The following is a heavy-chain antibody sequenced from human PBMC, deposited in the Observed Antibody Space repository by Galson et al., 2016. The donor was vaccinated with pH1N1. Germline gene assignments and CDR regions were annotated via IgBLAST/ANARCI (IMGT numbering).Heavy chain of an antibody. V-gene: IGHV4-59*01. Sequence: ETLSLTCSVSGVSISGYYWGWIRQSPGKGLDYVGYIYYNGHTNYSPSLKSRVTMSLDMSKNQFSLKLTSGTAADTAVYFCARSGSRYGSDAFDMWGQGTTVTVSS. CDR2: IYYNGHT. CDR1: GVSISGYY. D-gene: IGHD5-18*01. J-gene: IGHJ3*02. CDR3: ARSGSRYGSDAFDM.